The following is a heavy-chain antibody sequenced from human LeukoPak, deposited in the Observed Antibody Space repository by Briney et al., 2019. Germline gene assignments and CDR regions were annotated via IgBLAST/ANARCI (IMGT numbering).Heavy chain of an antibody. CDR1: GYSISSGYS. J-gene: IGHJ6*03. CDR3: ARDTGMVRGAYYYYYMDV. Sequence: PSETLSLTCTVSGYSISSGYSWDWIRQPPGKGLEWIGSIYHSGTIYYNPSLKSRVTISVDTSKNQFSLKLSSVTAADTAVYYCARDTGMVRGAYYYYYMDVWGKGTTVTISS. V-gene: IGHV4-38-2*02. D-gene: IGHD3-10*01. CDR2: IYHSGTI.